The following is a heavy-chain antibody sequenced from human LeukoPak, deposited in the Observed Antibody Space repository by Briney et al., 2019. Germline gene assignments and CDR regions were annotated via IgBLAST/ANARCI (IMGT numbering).Heavy chain of an antibody. CDR1: GFTFSSYW. V-gene: IGHV3-7*01. Sequence: PGGSLRLPCAASGFTFSSYWMRGVRQAPGKGLEWVANIKEDGSEKYYADSVKCRFTISKDNAKNSLYMQMNSLRAEDTAVYYCARDKGYYYASGSYLSRGQGTLVTVSS. CDR2: IKEDGSEK. J-gene: IGHJ4*02. CDR3: ARDKGYYYASGSYLS. D-gene: IGHD3-10*01.